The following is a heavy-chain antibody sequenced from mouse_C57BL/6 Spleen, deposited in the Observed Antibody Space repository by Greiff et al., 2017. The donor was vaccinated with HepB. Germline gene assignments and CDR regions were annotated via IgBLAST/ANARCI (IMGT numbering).Heavy chain of an antibody. V-gene: IGHV6-6*01. CDR1: GFTFSDDW. CDR2: IRNKANNHAT. J-gene: IGHJ2*01. CDR3: TSPITGVYFDY. Sequence: EVMLVESGGGLVQPGGSMKLSCAASGFTFSDDWMDWVSQSPEKGLEWVAEIRNKANNHATYYAVSVKVRFTISRDDYTSSVYLQMNSLRAEDTGIYYCTSPITGVYFDYWGQGTTLTVSS. D-gene: IGHD1-1*01.